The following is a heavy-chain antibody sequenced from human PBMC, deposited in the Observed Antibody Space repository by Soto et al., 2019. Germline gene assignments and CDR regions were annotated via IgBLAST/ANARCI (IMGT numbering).Heavy chain of an antibody. V-gene: IGHV4-34*01. CDR1: GGSFSGYY. D-gene: IGHD5-12*01. CDR3: ARGDIVATRTDAFDI. J-gene: IGHJ3*02. CDR2: INHSGST. Sequence: SETLSLTCAVYGGSFSGYYWSWIRQPPGKGLEWIGEINHSGSTNYNPSLKSRVTISVDTSKNQFSLKLSSVTAADTAVYYCARGDIVATRTDAFDIWGQGTMVTV.